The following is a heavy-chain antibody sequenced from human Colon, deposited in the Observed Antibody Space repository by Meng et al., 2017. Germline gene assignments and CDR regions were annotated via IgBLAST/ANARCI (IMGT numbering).Heavy chain of an antibody. Sequence: EVQLVESGGGLVQPGGSLRLSCAASGFTFSSHWMHWVRQAPGKGLVWVSSVSADGSSTNYADSVKGRFSISRDNAKDTVYLQMNSLRAEDTAVYYCAKEAPGTFDLWGQGTLVTVSS. CDR2: VSADGSST. CDR1: GFTFSSHW. J-gene: IGHJ4*01. V-gene: IGHV3-74*01. CDR3: AKEAPGTFDL.